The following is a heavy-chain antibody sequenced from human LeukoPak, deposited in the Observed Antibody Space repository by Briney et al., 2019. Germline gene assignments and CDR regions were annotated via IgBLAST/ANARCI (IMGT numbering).Heavy chain of an antibody. D-gene: IGHD3-10*01. CDR3: ARKSASGNYPLDY. CDR2: FSGSGGST. Sequence: PGGSLRLSCAASGFTFSSYAMSWVRQAPGKGLECISGFSGSGGSTYYADSVKGRFTISRDNSKNTLYLQMNSLRAEDTAVYYCARKSASGNYPLDYWGQGTLVTVSS. CDR1: GFTFSSYA. J-gene: IGHJ4*02. V-gene: IGHV3-23*01.